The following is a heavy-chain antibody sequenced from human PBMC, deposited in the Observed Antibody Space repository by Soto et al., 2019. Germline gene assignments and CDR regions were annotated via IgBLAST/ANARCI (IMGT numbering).Heavy chain of an antibody. J-gene: IGHJ4*02. CDR1: GEFFTTYG. CDR3: ARWAGRVRDFGGPFDY. CDR2: ISTYNTNT. D-gene: IGHD4-17*01. Sequence: QVELVQSGAEVKNPGASVTVACKASGEFFTTYGISWVRQAPGQGLEWMGWISTYNTNTNYAPKFQGRLLLTADTSTTTAHRELRSLRPDDTAVYYCARWAGRVRDFGGPFDYWGQGSLVTVSP. V-gene: IGHV1-18*04.